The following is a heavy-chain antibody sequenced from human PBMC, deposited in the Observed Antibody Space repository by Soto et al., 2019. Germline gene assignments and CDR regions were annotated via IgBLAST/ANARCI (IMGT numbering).Heavy chain of an antibody. V-gene: IGHV4-39*01. CDR2: IYYSGST. J-gene: IGHJ4*02. D-gene: IGHD6-13*01. CDR3: ARQAIAAAAPYFDY. CDR1: GGSISSSSDY. Sequence: PLETLSLTCTVSGGSISSSSDYWGWIRQPPGKGLEWIGSIYYSGSTYYNPSLKSRVTISVDTSKNQFSLKLSSVTAADTAVYYCARQAIAAAAPYFDYWGQGTLVTVSS.